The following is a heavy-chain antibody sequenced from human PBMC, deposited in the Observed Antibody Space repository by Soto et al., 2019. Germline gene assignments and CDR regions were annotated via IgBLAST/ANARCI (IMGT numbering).Heavy chain of an antibody. CDR1: GGSFSGYY. D-gene: IGHD3-22*01. CDR3: ARERSGYYDSSGYHYFDY. V-gene: IGHV4-34*01. CDR2: INHSGST. Sequence: SETLSLTCAVYGGSFSGYYWSWIRQPPGKGLEWIGEINHSGSTNYNPSLKSRVTISVDTSKNQFSLKLSSVTAADTAVYYCARERSGYYDSSGYHYFDYWCQGTLVTVSS. J-gene: IGHJ4*02.